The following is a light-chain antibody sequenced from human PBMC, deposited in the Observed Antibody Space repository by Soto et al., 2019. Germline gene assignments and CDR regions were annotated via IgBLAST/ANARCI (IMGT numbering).Light chain of an antibody. CDR1: QSVSSSF. V-gene: IGKV3-20*01. Sequence: EIVLTQSPGTLSSSPGERATLSCRASQSVSSSFLARYQKKPGQAPRLLMYGASSRPTGIPDRFSGSGSGKDFTLTISRLEPEDFAGYYCQHYGSSPTFGQGTKVEMK. CDR3: QHYGSSPT. J-gene: IGKJ1*01. CDR2: GAS.